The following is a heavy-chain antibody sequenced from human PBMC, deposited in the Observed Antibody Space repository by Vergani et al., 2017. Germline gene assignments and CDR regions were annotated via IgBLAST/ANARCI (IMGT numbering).Heavy chain of an antibody. CDR2: IYTSGST. J-gene: IGHJ5*02. Sequence: QVQLQESGPGLVKPSQTLSLTCTVSGGSISSGSYYWSWIRQPAGKGLEWIGRIYTSGSTNYNPSLKGRVTISVDTSKNQFSLKLSSVTAADTAVYYCARDRNGWFDPWGQGTLVTVSS. CDR3: ARDRNGWFDP. CDR1: GGSISSGSYY. V-gene: IGHV4-61*02. D-gene: IGHD2-8*01.